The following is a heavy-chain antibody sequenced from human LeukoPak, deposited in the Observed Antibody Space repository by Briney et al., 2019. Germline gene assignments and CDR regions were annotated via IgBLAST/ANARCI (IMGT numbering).Heavy chain of an antibody. CDR3: ARVVAVAVKIARVYAFDI. J-gene: IGHJ3*02. V-gene: IGHV4-61*02. Sequence: SETLSLTCTVSGGSISSGSYYWSWIRQPAGKGLEWIGRIYTSGSTNYNPSLKSRVTMSVDTSKNQFSLKLSSVTAADTAVYYCARVVAVAVKIARVYAFDIWGQGTMVTVSS. D-gene: IGHD6-19*01. CDR2: IYTSGST. CDR1: GGSISSGSYY.